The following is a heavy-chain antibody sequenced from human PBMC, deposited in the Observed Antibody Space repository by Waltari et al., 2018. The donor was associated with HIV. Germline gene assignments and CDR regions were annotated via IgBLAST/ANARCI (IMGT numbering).Heavy chain of an antibody. CDR2: IIPILGIA. D-gene: IGHD5-12*01. V-gene: IGHV1-69*02. CDR3: ASLSLATIAAFDI. CDR1: GGTFSSYT. Sequence: QVQLVQSGAEVKKPGSSVKVSCKASGGTFSSYTISWVRQAPGQGHEWMGSIIPILGIANYAQKFQGRVTITADKSTSTAYMELSSLRSEDTAVYYCASLSLATIAAFDIWGQGTMVTVSS. J-gene: IGHJ3*02.